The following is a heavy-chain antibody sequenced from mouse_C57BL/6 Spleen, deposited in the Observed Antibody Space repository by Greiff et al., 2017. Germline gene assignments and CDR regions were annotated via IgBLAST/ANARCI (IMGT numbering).Heavy chain of an antibody. V-gene: IGHV5-17*01. CDR2: ISSGSSTI. Sequence: EVKLMESGGGLVKPGGSLKLSCAASGFTFSDYGMHWVRQAPEKGLEWVAYISSGSSTIYYADTVKGRFTISRDNAKNTLFLQMTSLRSEHTAMYYCARGDDGYYVDYWGQGTTLTVSS. D-gene: IGHD2-3*01. J-gene: IGHJ2*01. CDR3: ARGDDGYYVDY. CDR1: GFTFSDYG.